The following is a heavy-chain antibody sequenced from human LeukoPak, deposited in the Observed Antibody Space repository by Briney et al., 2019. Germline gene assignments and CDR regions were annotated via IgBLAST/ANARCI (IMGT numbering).Heavy chain of an antibody. D-gene: IGHD1-14*01. J-gene: IGHJ4*02. CDR3: ARQRRSASPNLIDY. Sequence: PSETLPLTCTVSGGSISSSDYYWGWIRQPPGKGLEWIGSIYYSGSPYYTPTLKSRVTISVDTSKNPFSLKLSSVTAADTAVYYCARQRRSASPNLIDYWGQGTLVTVSS. CDR2: IYYSGSP. V-gene: IGHV4-39*01. CDR1: GGSISSSDYY.